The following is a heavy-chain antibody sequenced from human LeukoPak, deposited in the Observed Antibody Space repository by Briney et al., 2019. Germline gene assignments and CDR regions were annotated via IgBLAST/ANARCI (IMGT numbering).Heavy chain of an antibody. CDR3: AKDLASEGYYYGMDV. Sequence: GRSLRLSCAASDFTFNRSAIHWVRQAPGKGLEWVALISYDESDKYYADSVKGRFTTSRDNSKNTMYLQMNSLRAEDTATYYCAKDLASEGYYYGMDVWGQGTTVTVSS. CDR1: DFTFNRSA. CDR2: ISYDESDK. V-gene: IGHV3-30*18. D-gene: IGHD2-15*01. J-gene: IGHJ6*02.